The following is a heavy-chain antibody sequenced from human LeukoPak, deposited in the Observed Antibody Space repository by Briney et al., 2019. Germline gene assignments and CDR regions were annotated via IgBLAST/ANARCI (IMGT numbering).Heavy chain of an antibody. CDR3: ARSPFYDYVWGSYPPSDY. CDR2: INPNSGGT. V-gene: IGHV1-2*02. Sequence: GASVKVSCKASGYTFTGYYMHWVRQAPGQGLEWMGWINPNSGGTNHAQKFQGRVTMTRDTSISTAYMELSRLRSDDTAVYYCARSPFYDYVWGSYPPSDYWGQGTLVTVSS. D-gene: IGHD3-16*01. J-gene: IGHJ4*02. CDR1: GYTFTGYY.